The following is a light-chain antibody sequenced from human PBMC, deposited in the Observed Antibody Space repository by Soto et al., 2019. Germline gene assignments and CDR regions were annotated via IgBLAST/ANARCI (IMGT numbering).Light chain of an antibody. CDR1: SSDVGGFNL. V-gene: IGLV2-23*01. J-gene: IGLJ1*01. CDR2: EGS. CDR3: CSYAGSSTYV. Sequence: QSVLTQPVSVSGSPGQSITLSCTGTSSDVGGFNLVSWYQQHPGKAPKLMIYEGSERPSGVSDRFSGSKSGNTASLTISGLQAADEAEYYCCSYAGSSTYVFGSGTKLTVL.